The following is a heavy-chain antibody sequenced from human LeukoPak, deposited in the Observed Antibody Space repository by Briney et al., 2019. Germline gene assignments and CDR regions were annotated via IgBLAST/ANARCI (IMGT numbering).Heavy chain of an antibody. CDR1: GGSFSGYY. CDR2: INHSGST. D-gene: IGHD3-10*01. Sequence: PSETLSLTCAVYGGSFSGYYWSWIRQPPGKGLEWIGEINHSGSTNYNPSLKSRVTISVDTSKNQFSLKLSSVTAADTAVYYCARLWFGGDAFDIWGQGTMVTVSS. J-gene: IGHJ3*02. V-gene: IGHV4-34*01. CDR3: ARLWFGGDAFDI.